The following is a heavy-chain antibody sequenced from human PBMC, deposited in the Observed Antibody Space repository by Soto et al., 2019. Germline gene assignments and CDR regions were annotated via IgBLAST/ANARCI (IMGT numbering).Heavy chain of an antibody. V-gene: IGHV4-61*01. CDR2: IYDSGNT. D-gene: IGHD3-10*01. CDR3: ARTYSWGSGRGRSMDV. Sequence: QVQLQESGPGLVKPSETLSLTCTVSGGSVSSGSFYWGWIRQPPGKGLEWIGYIYDSGNTNYNPSLRSRVTLLVDTSKNQFSLKLGSVTAADTAMYYCARTYSWGSGRGRSMDVWGQGTTVTVS. J-gene: IGHJ6*02. CDR1: GGSVSSGSFY.